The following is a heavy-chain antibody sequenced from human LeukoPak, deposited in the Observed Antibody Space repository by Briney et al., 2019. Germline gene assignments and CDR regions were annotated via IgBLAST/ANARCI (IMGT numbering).Heavy chain of an antibody. Sequence: PGGSLRLSCAASGFTFSSYEMNWVRQAPGKGLEWVSYISSSGSTIYYADSVKGRFTISGDNAKNSLYLQMNSLRAEDTAVYYCARDLGLVATTYYYYYMDVWGKGTTVTVSS. CDR1: GFTFSSYE. CDR2: ISSSGSTI. V-gene: IGHV3-48*03. J-gene: IGHJ6*03. D-gene: IGHD5-12*01. CDR3: ARDLGLVATTYYYYYMDV.